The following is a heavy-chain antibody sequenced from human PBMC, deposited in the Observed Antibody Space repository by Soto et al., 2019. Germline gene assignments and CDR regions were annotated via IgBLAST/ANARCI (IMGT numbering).Heavy chain of an antibody. D-gene: IGHD3-10*01. CDR3: ASRYGSGYRAVDY. J-gene: IGHJ4*02. V-gene: IGHV1-69*02. Sequence: QVQLVQSGAEVKKPGSSVRVSCKASGDTFTFYSINWVRQAPGLGLEWMGRINPILSMSNYAQRFQGRVTMTADKYTRTAYMGLSSRRSEDTAMYYCASRYGSGYRAVDYWGQGALVTVSS. CDR2: INPILSMS. CDR1: GDTFTFYS.